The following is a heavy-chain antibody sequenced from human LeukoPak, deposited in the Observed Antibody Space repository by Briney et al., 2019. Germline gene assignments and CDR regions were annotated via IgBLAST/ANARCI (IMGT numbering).Heavy chain of an antibody. V-gene: IGHV4-59*01. J-gene: IGHJ6*04. CDR2: IYYIWSS. CDR1: GGSISSYY. CDR3: ATSGGYCSGGTCYRLYYYYGMDV. D-gene: IGHD2-15*01. Sequence: SETLSLTCTVSGGSISSYYWSWIRQPPGKGLEWFWYIYYIWSSNYNPSLKSRVTISVDTSRSQSSLKLSSVTAGETAVYYCATSGGYCSGGTCYRLYYYYGMDVWGKGTTVTVSS.